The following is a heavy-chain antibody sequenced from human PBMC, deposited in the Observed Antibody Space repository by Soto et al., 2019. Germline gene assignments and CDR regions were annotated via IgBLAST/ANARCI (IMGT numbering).Heavy chain of an antibody. V-gene: IGHV3-30-3*01. CDR2: ISYDGSNK. J-gene: IGHJ4*02. CDR1: GFTFSSYD. CDR3: AGEKLCGVACISARLDY. D-gene: IGHD6-6*01. Sequence: GGSLRLSCAASGFTFSSYDMHWVRQAQGKGLVWVAVISYDGSNKSYADSVKVRFTISRDNSMNTLYLQMNSLRAKYTPVSYCAGEKLCGVACISARLDYWGQGTLVTVFS.